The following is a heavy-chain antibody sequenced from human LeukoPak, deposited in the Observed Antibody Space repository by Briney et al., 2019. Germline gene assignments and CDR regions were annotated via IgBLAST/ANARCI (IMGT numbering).Heavy chain of an antibody. J-gene: IGHJ6*02. D-gene: IGHD5-12*01. CDR2: ISGSGGGT. Sequence: PGGSLRLSCAASGFTFSSYAMSWVRQAPGKGLEWVSAISGSGGGTYYADSVKGRFTISRDNAKNSLYLQMNSLRAEDTAVYYCARRSRYSGYDYPGYYYYGMDVWGQGTTVTVSS. CDR3: ARRSRYSGYDYPGYYYYGMDV. CDR1: GFTFSSYA. V-gene: IGHV3-23*01.